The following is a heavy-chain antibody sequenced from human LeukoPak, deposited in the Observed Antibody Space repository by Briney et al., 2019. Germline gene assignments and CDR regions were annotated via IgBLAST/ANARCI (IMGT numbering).Heavy chain of an antibody. Sequence: GGSLRLSCAASGFTFSSYSMNWVRQAPGKGLEWVSSISSSSSYIYYADSVKGRFTISRDNAKNSLYLQMNSLRAEDTAVYYCARDGSPRPLGPYPLYDSSAYGVAYFDYWGQGTLVTVSS. CDR2: ISSSSSYI. CDR3: ARDGSPRPLGPYPLYDSSAYGVAYFDY. D-gene: IGHD3-22*01. CDR1: GFTFSSYS. J-gene: IGHJ4*02. V-gene: IGHV3-21*01.